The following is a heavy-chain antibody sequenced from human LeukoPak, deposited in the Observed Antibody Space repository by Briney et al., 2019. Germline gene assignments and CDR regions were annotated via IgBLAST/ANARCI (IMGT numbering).Heavy chain of an antibody. J-gene: IGHJ5*02. D-gene: IGHD3-3*01. V-gene: IGHV4-39*01. CDR2: IYYSGST. CDR3: SLQRITIFGVVTEGLEP. CDR1: GGSISSSSYY. Sequence: SETLSLTCTVSGGSISSSSYYWGWIRQPPWKGLEWIGSIYYSGSTYYNPSLKSRVTVSVDTSKNQFSLKLSSVTAADTGVYYCSLQRITIFGVVTEGLEPWGQGTVVTVSS.